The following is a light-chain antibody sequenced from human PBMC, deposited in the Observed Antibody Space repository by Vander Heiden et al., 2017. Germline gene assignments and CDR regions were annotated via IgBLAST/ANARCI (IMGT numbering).Light chain of an antibody. Sequence: DIHLTQSPSFLSASVGDRVTITCRASQGISFFLAWYQHKPGKAPKLLIYAASTLQSGVPSRFSGRGSGTEFTLTISSLQPEDFATYYCQHRNDYPPLFTFGPGTKVDIK. CDR3: QHRNDYPPLFT. V-gene: IGKV1-9*01. J-gene: IGKJ3*01. CDR2: AAS. CDR1: QGISFF.